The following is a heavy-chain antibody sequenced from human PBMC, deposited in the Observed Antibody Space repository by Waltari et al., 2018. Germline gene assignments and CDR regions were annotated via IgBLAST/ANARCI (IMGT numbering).Heavy chain of an antibody. J-gene: IGHJ4*02. CDR1: GFTFSSYG. CDR3: AKVSVVVVAATPFDY. CDR2: IRYDGSNK. Sequence: QVQLVESGGGVVQPGGSLRLSCAASGFTFSSYGMHWVRQAPGKGLEWVAFIRYDGSNKYYEDSVKGRFTISRDNSKNTLYLQMNSLRAEDTAVYYCAKVSVVVVAATPFDYWGQGTLVTVSS. V-gene: IGHV3-30*02. D-gene: IGHD2-15*01.